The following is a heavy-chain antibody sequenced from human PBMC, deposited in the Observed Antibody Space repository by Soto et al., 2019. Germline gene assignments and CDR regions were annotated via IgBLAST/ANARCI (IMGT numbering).Heavy chain of an antibody. J-gene: IGHJ4*02. CDR3: AKDYAAAGTFSFDY. CDR1: GFTFDDYA. Sequence: GGSLRLSCAASGFTFDDYAMHWVRQAPGKGLEWVSGISWNSGSIGYADSVKGRFTISRDNAKNSLYLQMNSLRAEDTALYYCAKDYAAAGTFSFDYWGQGTLVTVSS. D-gene: IGHD6-13*01. CDR2: ISWNSGSI. V-gene: IGHV3-9*01.